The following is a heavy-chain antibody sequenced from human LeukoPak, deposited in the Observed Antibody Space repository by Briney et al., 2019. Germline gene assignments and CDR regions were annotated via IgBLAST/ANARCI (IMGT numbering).Heavy chain of an antibody. CDR1: GFTFGSSW. J-gene: IGHJ4*02. V-gene: IGHV3-7*01. D-gene: IGHD3-9*01. CDR3: ARAADFDLLAGFDY. CDR2: IKPDGSEK. Sequence: GGSLRLSCVVSGFTFGSSWMSWVRQAPGKGLEWVTNIKPDGSEKYYVDSVKGRFTISRDNSKNTLYLQMNSLRAEDTAVYYCARAADFDLLAGFDYWGQGTLVTVSS.